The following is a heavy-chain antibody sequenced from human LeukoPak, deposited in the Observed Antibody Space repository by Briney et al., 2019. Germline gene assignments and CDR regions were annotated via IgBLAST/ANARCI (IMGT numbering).Heavy chain of an antibody. CDR3: ARGHSSSWMSEIDY. V-gene: IGHV3-48*04. D-gene: IGHD6-13*01. Sequence: PGGSLRLSCAASGFTFSSYSMNWVRQAPGKGLEWVSYISSSSSTIYYADSVKGRFTISRDNAKNSLSLQMNSLRAEDTAVYYCARGHSSSWMSEIDYWGQGTLVTVSS. J-gene: IGHJ4*02. CDR1: GFTFSSYS. CDR2: ISSSSSTI.